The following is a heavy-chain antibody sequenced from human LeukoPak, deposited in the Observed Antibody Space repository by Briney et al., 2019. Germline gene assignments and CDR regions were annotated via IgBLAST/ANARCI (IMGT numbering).Heavy chain of an antibody. J-gene: IGHJ4*02. CDR1: GGSISSSSYY. CDR3: ARDDGRYCSGGSCYY. Sequence: SETLSLTCTVSGGSISSSSYYWGWIRQPPGKGLEWIGSIYYSGSTYYNPSLKSRVTISVDTSKNQFSLKLSSVTAADTAVYYCARDDGRYCSGGSCYYWGQGTLVTVSS. V-gene: IGHV4-39*07. CDR2: IYYSGST. D-gene: IGHD2-15*01.